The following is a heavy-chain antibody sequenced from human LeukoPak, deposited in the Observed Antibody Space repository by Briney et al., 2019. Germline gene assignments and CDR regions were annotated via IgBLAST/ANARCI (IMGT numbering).Heavy chain of an antibody. CDR2: IYYSGGT. J-gene: IGHJ4*02. V-gene: IGHV4-59*01. CDR1: GGSISSYY. Sequence: PSETLSLTCTGSGGSISSYYWSWIRQPPGKGLEWMGYIYYSGGTKYNPSLPSRVTISVDTSKNHFSLKLSSVTAADTAVYYCARGYAGATTFYYCGQGTLVTVSS. D-gene: IGHD1-26*01. CDR3: ARGYAGATTFYY.